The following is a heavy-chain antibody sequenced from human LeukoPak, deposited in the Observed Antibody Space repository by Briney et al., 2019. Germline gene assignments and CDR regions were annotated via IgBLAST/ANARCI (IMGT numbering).Heavy chain of an antibody. CDR2: INPSGGST. J-gene: IGHJ6*02. CDR1: GYTFTSHY. CDR3: ARDRARRDYGDYEPHYYYYYGMDV. D-gene: IGHD4-17*01. Sequence: ASVNVSCKASGYTFTSHYMHWVRQAPGQGLEWMGIINPSGGSTSYAQKFQGRVTMTRDMPTSTVYMELSSLRSEDTAVYYCARDRARRDYGDYEPHYYYYYGMDVWGQGTTVTVSS. V-gene: IGHV1-46*01.